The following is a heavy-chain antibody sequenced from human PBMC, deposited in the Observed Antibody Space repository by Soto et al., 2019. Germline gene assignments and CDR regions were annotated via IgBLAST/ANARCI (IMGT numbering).Heavy chain of an antibody. CDR3: ARHPVSGSYAYYSGMDV. J-gene: IGHJ6*04. CDR1: GGTFSSYA. CDR2: IIPIFGTA. V-gene: IGHV1-69*12. D-gene: IGHD1-26*01. Sequence: QVQLVQSGAEVKKPGSSVKVSCKASGGTFSSYAISWVRQAPGQGLEWMGGIIPIFGTANYAQKFQGRVTITADESTRTDYMELSSLRSEDTAVYYCARHPVSGSYAYYSGMDVWGKGTTFTASS.